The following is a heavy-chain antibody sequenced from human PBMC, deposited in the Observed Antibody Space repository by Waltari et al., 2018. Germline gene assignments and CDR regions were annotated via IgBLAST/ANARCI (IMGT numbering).Heavy chain of an antibody. CDR1: GGSISSSSYS. CDR2: IYYSGST. Sequence: QLQLQESGPGLVKPSETLSLTCTVSGGSISSSSYSWGWIRQPPGKGLEWIGSIYYSGSTYYNPSLKSRVTIYVDTSKNQFSLKLSSVTAADTAVYYCARRGYSYGYNDYWGQGTLVTVSS. D-gene: IGHD5-18*01. J-gene: IGHJ4*02. CDR3: ARRGYSYGYNDY. V-gene: IGHV4-39*01.